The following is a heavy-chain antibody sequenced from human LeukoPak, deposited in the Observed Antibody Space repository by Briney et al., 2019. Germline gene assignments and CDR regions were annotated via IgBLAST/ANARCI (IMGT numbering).Heavy chain of an antibody. Sequence: PSETLSLTCTVSGGSISSYFWSWIRHPPGMGLEWIGYVYYSGSPNYNPSLKSRVTISVDTSKNQFSLRLRSVTAADTAVYYCARVFDDYYDSSADPPLWFDPWGQGTLVTVSS. CDR3: ARVFDDYYDSSADPPLWFDP. J-gene: IGHJ5*02. V-gene: IGHV4-59*01. D-gene: IGHD3-22*01. CDR1: GGSISSYF. CDR2: VYYSGSP.